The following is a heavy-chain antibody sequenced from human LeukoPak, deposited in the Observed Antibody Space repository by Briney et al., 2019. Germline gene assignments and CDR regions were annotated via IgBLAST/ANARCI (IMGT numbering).Heavy chain of an antibody. D-gene: IGHD2-21*01. CDR3: AKAPVTSRRGAYCYPFDS. Sequence: GGSLRLSCAASGFTLSTYAMSWVRQTPGKGLEWVAATSSSDAGTYHADSVRGRFTISRDNSKNTLYLQMNSLRAEDAAVYFCAKAPVTSRRGAYCYPFDSWGQGTLVTVSS. CDR1: GFTLSTYA. J-gene: IGHJ4*02. V-gene: IGHV3-23*01. CDR2: TSSSDAGT.